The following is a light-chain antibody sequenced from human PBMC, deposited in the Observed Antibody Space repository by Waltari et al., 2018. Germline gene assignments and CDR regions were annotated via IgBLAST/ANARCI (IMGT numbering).Light chain of an antibody. J-gene: IGLJ1*01. V-gene: IGLV2-23*02. CDR2: EVS. CDR1: SSDIGIYNL. Sequence: QSALTQPASVSGSPGQSITISCTGSSSDIGIYNLVSWYQHHPGKVPKLFIYEVSERPSGVSGRFSGSKSGNTASLTLSDLQPEDGADYYCCSYAGDSTYVFGTGTKVTVL. CDR3: CSYAGDSTYV.